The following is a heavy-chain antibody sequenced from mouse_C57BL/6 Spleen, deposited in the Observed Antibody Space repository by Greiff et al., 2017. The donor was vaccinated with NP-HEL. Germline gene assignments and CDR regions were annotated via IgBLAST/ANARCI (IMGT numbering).Heavy chain of an antibody. Sequence: VQLQQSGAELVKPGASVKLSCKASGYTFTSYWMHWVKQRPGRGLEWIRRIDPNSGGTKYNEKFKSKATLTVDKPSSTAYMQLSSLTSEDSAVYYCARSVIYYDYDGYAMDYWGQGTSVTVSS. CDR1: GYTFTSYW. CDR2: IDPNSGGT. D-gene: IGHD2-4*01. V-gene: IGHV1-72*01. CDR3: ARSVIYYDYDGYAMDY. J-gene: IGHJ4*01.